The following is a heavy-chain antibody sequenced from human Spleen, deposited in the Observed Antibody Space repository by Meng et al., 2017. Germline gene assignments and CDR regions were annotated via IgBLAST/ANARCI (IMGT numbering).Heavy chain of an antibody. CDR1: GGSISSTKW. Sequence: QVQLQEAGPGLVKPSGTLSLPGAVSGGSISSTKWWNWVRQTAGKGLEWIGEIYHSGTTNYNPSLKSRVTMSVDESKNQFSLKLTSVTAADTAVYYCASYNSGWPQFDSWGQGTLVTVSS. J-gene: IGHJ4*02. CDR3: ASYNSGWPQFDS. D-gene: IGHD6-19*01. CDR2: IYHSGTT. V-gene: IGHV4-4*02.